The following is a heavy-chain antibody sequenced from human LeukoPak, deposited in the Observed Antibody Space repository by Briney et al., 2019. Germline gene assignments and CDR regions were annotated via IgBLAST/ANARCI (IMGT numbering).Heavy chain of an antibody. J-gene: IGHJ4*02. V-gene: IGHV1-18*01. D-gene: IGHD1-26*01. CDR1: GYTFTSYG. CDR3: ARAPGEIVGPPAKYYFDY. Sequence: GASVKVSCKASGYTFTSYGISWVRQAPGQGLEWMGWMSSYNGNTNYAQKLQGRVTMTTDTSTSTAYMELRSLRSDDTAVYYCARAPGEIVGPPAKYYFDYWGQGTLVTVSS. CDR2: MSSYNGNT.